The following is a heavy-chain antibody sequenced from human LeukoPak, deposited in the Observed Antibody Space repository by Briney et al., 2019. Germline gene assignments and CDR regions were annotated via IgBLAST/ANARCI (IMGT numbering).Heavy chain of an antibody. V-gene: IGHV4-34*01. Sequence: SETLSLTCAVYGGSFSGYYWSWLRQPPGKGLEWIGEINHSGSTNYNPSLKSRVTISVDTSKNQFSLKLSSVTAADTAVYYCARAKRVIQLWPGPYYYGMDVWGQGTTVTVSS. CDR3: ARAKRVIQLWPGPYYYGMDV. D-gene: IGHD5-18*01. CDR1: GGSFSGYY. CDR2: INHSGST. J-gene: IGHJ6*02.